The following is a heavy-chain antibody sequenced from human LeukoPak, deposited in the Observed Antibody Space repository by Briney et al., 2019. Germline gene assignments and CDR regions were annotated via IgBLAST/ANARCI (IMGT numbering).Heavy chain of an antibody. CDR2: IYYSGST. D-gene: IGHD6-6*01. V-gene: IGHV4-59*01. Sequence: PSEPLSLTCTVSGGSISSYYWSWIRQPPGKGLEWIGYIYYSGSTNYNPSLQSRVTISVDTSKNQFSLKLSSVTAADTAVYYCARGVAARPNRSYYYYYYMDVWGKGTTVTVSS. CDR3: ARGVAARPNRSYYYYYYMDV. CDR1: GGSISSYY. J-gene: IGHJ6*03.